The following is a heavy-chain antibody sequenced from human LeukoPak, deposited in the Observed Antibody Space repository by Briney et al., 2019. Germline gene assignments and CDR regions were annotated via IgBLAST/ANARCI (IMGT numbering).Heavy chain of an antibody. CDR1: GFTVSSNY. D-gene: IGHD2-21*01. CDR2: IYSGGST. J-gene: IGHJ4*02. Sequence: GGSLRLSCAASGFTVSSNYMSWVRQAPGKGLEWVSVIYSGGSTYYADSVKGRFTISRDNSKNTLYLQMNSLRAEDTAVYYCTRGGAYVPFDYWGQGTLVTVSS. CDR3: TRGGAYVPFDY. V-gene: IGHV3-66*01.